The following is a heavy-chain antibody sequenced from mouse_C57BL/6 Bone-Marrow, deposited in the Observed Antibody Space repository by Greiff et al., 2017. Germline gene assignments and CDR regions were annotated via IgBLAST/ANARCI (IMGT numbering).Heavy chain of an antibody. J-gene: IGHJ4*01. Sequence: QVQLQQSGAELARPGASVKLSCKASGYTFTSYGISWVKQRTGQGLEWIGEIYPRSGNTYYNEKFKGKATLTADKASSTAYMELRSLTSEDTAVYFCACCRGCYAMDYWGQGTSVTVSS. CDR2: IYPRSGNT. CDR1: GYTFTSYG. CDR3: ACCRGCYAMDY. V-gene: IGHV1-81*01.